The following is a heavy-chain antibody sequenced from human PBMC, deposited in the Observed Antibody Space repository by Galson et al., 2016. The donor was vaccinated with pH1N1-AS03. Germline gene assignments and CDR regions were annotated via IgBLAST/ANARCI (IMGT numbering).Heavy chain of an antibody. Sequence: ETLSLTCTISGGSIGSYYWSLIRQPPGMGLEWIGYVYDSGSINYNPSLKSRVTISVDTSKNQFSLKLSSVTAADTAVYYCARIVVVTPSYWYFDLWGRGTLVTVSS. CDR1: GGSIGSYY. CDR3: ARIVVVTPSYWYFDL. V-gene: IGHV4-59*08. J-gene: IGHJ2*01. D-gene: IGHD2-21*02. CDR2: VYDSGSI.